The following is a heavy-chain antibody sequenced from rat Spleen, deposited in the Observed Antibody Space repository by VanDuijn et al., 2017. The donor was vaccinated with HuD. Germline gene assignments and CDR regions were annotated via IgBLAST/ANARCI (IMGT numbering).Heavy chain of an antibody. CDR2: ISYDGDRT. V-gene: IGHV5-20*01. D-gene: IGHD1-12*01. J-gene: IGHJ4*01. CDR1: GFTFSDYG. CDR3: AKGVTMMDA. Sequence: EVQLVESGGGLVQPGRSMKLSCAASGFTFSDYGMAWVLQAPTKGLEWVASISYDGDRTYYRDSVKGRFTISSNNVKNTLYLQMESLRSEDTATYYCAKGVTMMDAWGQGASVTVSS.